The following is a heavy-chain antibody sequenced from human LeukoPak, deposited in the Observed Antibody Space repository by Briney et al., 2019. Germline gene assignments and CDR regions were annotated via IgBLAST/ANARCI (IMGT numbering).Heavy chain of an antibody. J-gene: IGHJ4*02. D-gene: IGHD5-12*01. CDR1: GFTFSTSG. V-gene: IGHV3-30*02. CDR3: ANRGAGSSGSLPSD. CDR2: IRYDGSNK. Sequence: PGGCLRLSCAASGFTFSTSGMHWVRPAPGEGLGRVAFIRYDGSNKYYAESVKGRFTISRDNSKNTLYLQMNSLRIEDTAVYYCANRGAGSSGSLPSDWGQGTLVTVSS.